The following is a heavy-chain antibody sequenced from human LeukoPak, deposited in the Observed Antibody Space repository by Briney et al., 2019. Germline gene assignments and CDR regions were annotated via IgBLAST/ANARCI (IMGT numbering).Heavy chain of an antibody. D-gene: IGHD6-19*01. CDR1: GGSISSSSYY. CDR3: ARVGGSSGWGFSDY. V-gene: IGHV4-39*07. Sequence: PSETLSLTCTVSGGSISSSSYYWGWIRQPPGKGLEWIGSIYYSGSTYYNPSLKSRVTISVDTSKNQFSLKLSSVTAADTAVYYCARVGGSSGWGFSDYWGQGTLVTVSS. CDR2: IYYSGST. J-gene: IGHJ4*02.